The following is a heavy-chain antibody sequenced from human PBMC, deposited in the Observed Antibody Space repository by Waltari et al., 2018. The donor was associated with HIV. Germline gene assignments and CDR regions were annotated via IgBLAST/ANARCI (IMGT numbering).Heavy chain of an antibody. CDR2: INHSGST. CDR1: GGSFSGYY. Sequence: QVQLQQWGAGLLKPSETLSLTCAVYGGSFSGYYWSWIRQPPGKGLEWIGEINHSGSTNYNPSLKSRVTISVDTSKNQFSLKLSSVTAADTAVYYCALRSPDAFDIWGQGTMVTVSS. V-gene: IGHV4-34*01. CDR3: ALRSPDAFDI. J-gene: IGHJ3*02. D-gene: IGHD3-10*01.